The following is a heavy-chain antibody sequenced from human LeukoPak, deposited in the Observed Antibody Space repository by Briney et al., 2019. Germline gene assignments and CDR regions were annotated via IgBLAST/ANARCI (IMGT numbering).Heavy chain of an antibody. V-gene: IGHV1-18*01. CDR3: ARDRDGRRGALDY. J-gene: IGHJ4*02. CDR1: GGTFSSSP. Sequence: ASVKVSCKASGGTFSSSPITWVRQAPGQGLEWMGWISAYNGNTNYAQKLQGRVTMTTDTSTSTAYMELRSLRSDDTAVYYCARDRDGRRGALDYWGQGTLVTVSS. CDR2: ISAYNGNT. D-gene: IGHD5-24*01.